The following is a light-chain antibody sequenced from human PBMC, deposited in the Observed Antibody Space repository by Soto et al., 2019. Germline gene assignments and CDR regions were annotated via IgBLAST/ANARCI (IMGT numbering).Light chain of an antibody. V-gene: IGLV2-14*01. CDR1: SSDVGGYNY. CDR3: CSYAGTYTFV. Sequence: QSALTQPASVSGSPGQSITISCTGTSSDVGGYNYVSWYQQHPGKAPKLMIYEVSNRPSGVSNRFSGSKSVNTASLTISGLQADDEADYYCCSYAGTYTFVFGGGTKLTVL. J-gene: IGLJ3*02. CDR2: EVS.